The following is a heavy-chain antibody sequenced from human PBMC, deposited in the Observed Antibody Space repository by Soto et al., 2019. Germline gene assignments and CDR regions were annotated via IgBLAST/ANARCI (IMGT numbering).Heavy chain of an antibody. Sequence: PGESLKISCEASGYSFTTYWIAWVRQMPGKGLQWMGMVYPGDSDTRYSPSFQGQVTISADKSISTAYLQRSSLQAPDTAMYYCARQSNGNGGDYWGQGTLVTVSS. CDR1: GYSFTTYW. CDR3: ARQSNGNGGDY. D-gene: IGHD2-8*01. CDR2: VYPGDSDT. V-gene: IGHV5-51*01. J-gene: IGHJ4*02.